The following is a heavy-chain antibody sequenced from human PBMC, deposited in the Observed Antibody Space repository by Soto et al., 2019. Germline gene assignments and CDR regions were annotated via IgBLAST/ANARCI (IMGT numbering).Heavy chain of an antibody. V-gene: IGHV3-21*01. CDR1: GFTFSVYS. D-gene: IGHD3-10*01. CDR3: ARDVRPGGYYFDS. Sequence: PXVCLRLTCAACGFTFSVYSMNWVRQAPGKGLEWLSSIDDSSTYLFYADSVTGRFTISRDNAKNSLYLQMNSLRVEDTAVYYCARDVRPGGYYFDSWGQGALVTVSS. J-gene: IGHJ4*02. CDR2: IDDSSTYL.